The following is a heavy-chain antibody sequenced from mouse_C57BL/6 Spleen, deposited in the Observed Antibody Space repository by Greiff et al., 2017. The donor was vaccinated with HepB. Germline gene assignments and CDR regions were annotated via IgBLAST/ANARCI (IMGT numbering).Heavy chain of an antibody. CDR2: IDPSDSYT. CDR3: ARPGYDYDGAWFAY. J-gene: IGHJ3*01. D-gene: IGHD2-4*01. CDR1: GYTFTSYW. Sequence: QVQLQQPGAELVMPGASVKLSCKASGYTFTSYWMHWVKQRPGQGLEWIGEIDPSDSYTNYNQKFKGKSTLTVAKSSSTANMQLSSLTSEDSAVYYGARPGYDYDGAWFAYGGQGTLVTVAA. V-gene: IGHV1-69*01.